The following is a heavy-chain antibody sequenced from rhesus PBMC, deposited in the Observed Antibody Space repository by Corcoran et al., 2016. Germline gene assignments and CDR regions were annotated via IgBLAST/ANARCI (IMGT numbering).Heavy chain of an antibody. CDR3: ARYGIAAAPDDAFDF. CDR2: INGNSGST. J-gene: IGHJ3*01. V-gene: IGHV4-80*01. D-gene: IGHD6-25*01. Sequence: QVQLQESGPGLVKPSETLSLTCAVSGGSFSSSWWSWVRPPPGKGLEWIGEINGNSGSTNYNPSLKSRVNMSKDASKNQFSLKLSSVTAADTAVYYCARYGIAAAPDDAFDFWGQGLRVTVSS. CDR1: GGSFSSSW.